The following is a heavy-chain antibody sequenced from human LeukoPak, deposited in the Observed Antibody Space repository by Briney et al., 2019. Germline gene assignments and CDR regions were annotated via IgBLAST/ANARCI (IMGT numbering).Heavy chain of an antibody. Sequence: GGSLRLSCEASGFTFDDYAMHWVRQAPGKGLEWVSGISWNSGSIGYADSVKGRFTISRDNAKNSLYLQMNSLRAEDTALYYCAKDTGSYPSSGVDYWGQGTLVTVSS. CDR1: GFTFDDYA. CDR3: AKDTGSYPSSGVDY. J-gene: IGHJ4*02. V-gene: IGHV3-9*01. CDR2: ISWNSGSI. D-gene: IGHD6-19*01.